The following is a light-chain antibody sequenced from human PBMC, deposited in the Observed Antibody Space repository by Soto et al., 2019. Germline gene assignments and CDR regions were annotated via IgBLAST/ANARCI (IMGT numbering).Light chain of an antibody. J-gene: IGKJ2*01. CDR3: QQYSSYSPYT. CDR1: QTISTS. Sequence: DIQMTQSPSTLSASVGDRVTITCRASQTISTSLAWYQQKQGKAPRLLIYKASSLERGGPSRFSGSGSGTEFTLTIRSLQPDDFATYYCQQYSSYSPYTFGQGTRLEI. CDR2: KAS. V-gene: IGKV1-5*03.